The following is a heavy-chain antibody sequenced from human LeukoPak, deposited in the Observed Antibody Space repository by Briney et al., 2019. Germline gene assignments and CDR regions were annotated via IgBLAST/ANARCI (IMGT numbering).Heavy chain of an antibody. CDR1: GFTFSSYG. CDR3: AKDSATYGSGSYYHYYFDY. D-gene: IGHD3-10*01. Sequence: GGSLRLSCAASGFTFSSYGMHWVRQAPGKGLEWVAFIRYDGSNKYYADSVKGRFTISRDNSKNTLYLQMNSPRAEDTAVYYCAKDSATYGSGSYYHYYFDYWGQGTLVTVSS. J-gene: IGHJ4*02. V-gene: IGHV3-30*02. CDR2: IRYDGSNK.